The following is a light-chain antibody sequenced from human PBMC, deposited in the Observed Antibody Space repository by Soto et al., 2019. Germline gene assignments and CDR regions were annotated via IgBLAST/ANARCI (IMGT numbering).Light chain of an antibody. CDR2: EVS. CDR1: SSDVGGYNY. Sequence: QSGLTQPASVSGSPGQSITISCTGTSSDVGGYNYVSWYQHHPGKAPKLMIFEVSNRPSGVSIRFSGSKSGNTASLTISGLQAEDEADYYCSSYTSSSTRVFGTGTKLTVL. V-gene: IGLV2-14*01. J-gene: IGLJ1*01. CDR3: SSYTSSSTRV.